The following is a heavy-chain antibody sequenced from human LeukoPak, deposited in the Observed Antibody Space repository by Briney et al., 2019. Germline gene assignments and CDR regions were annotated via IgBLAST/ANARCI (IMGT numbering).Heavy chain of an antibody. CDR3: AKDVSFRRGHNFDASDI. CDR2: ITWDSTNT. D-gene: IGHD5-24*01. V-gene: IGHV3-43*01. Sequence: GGSLRLSSTASGFKFADAPMHWVRQSPGKGLEWIALITWDSTNTYYADSVKGRFTISRDDSRNTLYLQMNSLRSDDTALYYCAKDVSFRRGHNFDASDIWGLGTLVTVSS. J-gene: IGHJ3*02. CDR1: GFKFADAP.